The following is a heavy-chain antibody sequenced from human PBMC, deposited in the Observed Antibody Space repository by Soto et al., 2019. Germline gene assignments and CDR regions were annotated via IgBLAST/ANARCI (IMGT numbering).Heavy chain of an antibody. CDR3: ARVSLFTNYQQWLAQVYYYYMDV. CDR2: IYYSGST. J-gene: IGHJ6*03. D-gene: IGHD6-19*01. CDR1: GGSISSYY. Sequence: QVQLQESGPGLVKPSETLSLTCTVSGGSISSYYWSWIRQPPGKGLEWIGYIYYSGSTNYNPSLKSRVTTSADTPKNHFSLKLSSVTAADTAVYYCARVSLFTNYQQWLAQVYYYYMDVWGKGTTVTVSS. V-gene: IGHV4-59*01.